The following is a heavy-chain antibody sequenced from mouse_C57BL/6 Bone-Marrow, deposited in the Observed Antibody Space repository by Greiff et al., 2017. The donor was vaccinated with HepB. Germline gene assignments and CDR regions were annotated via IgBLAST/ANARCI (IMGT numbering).Heavy chain of an antibody. V-gene: IGHV14-2*01. D-gene: IGHD1-1*01. CDR3: AAYYYGSSSWYFDV. J-gene: IGHJ1*03. Sequence: VQLKESGAELVKPGASVKLSCTASGFNIKDYYMHWVKQRTEQGLEWIGRIDPEDGETKYAPKVQGKATITADTSSNTAYLQLSSLTSEDTAVYYCAAYYYGSSSWYFDVWGTGTTVTVSS. CDR2: IDPEDGET. CDR1: GFNIKDYY.